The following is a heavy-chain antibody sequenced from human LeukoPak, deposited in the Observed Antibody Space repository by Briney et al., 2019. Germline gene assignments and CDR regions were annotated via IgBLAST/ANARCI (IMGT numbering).Heavy chain of an antibody. V-gene: IGHV4-59*01. CDR2: IYYSGST. J-gene: IGHJ5*02. CDR1: GGSISSYY. CDR3: ARGQEQWLAQRNNWFDP. D-gene: IGHD6-19*01. Sequence: PSETLSLTCTVSGGSISSYYWSWIRQPPGKGLEWLGYIYYSGSTNYNPSLKSRVTISVDTSKNQFSLKLSSVTAADTAVYYCARGQEQWLAQRNNWFDPWGQGTLVTVSS.